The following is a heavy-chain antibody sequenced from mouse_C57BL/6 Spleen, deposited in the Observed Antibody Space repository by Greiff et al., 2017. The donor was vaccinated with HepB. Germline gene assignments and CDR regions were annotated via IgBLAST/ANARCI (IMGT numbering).Heavy chain of an antibody. CDR2: INPGSGGT. V-gene: IGHV1-54*01. Sequence: QVQLQQSGAELVRPGTSVKVSCKASGYAFTNYLIEWVKQRPGQGLEWIGVINPGSGGTNYNEKFKGKATLTADKSSSTAYMQLSSLTSEDSAVYFFASWGAMDYWGQGTSVTVSS. CDR1: GYAFTNYL. CDR3: ASWGAMDY. J-gene: IGHJ4*01.